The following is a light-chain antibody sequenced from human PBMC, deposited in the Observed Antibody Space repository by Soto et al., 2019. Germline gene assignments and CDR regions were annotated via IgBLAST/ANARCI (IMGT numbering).Light chain of an antibody. CDR1: QSVSSSS. V-gene: IGKV3-20*01. J-gene: IGKJ1*01. CDR3: HQYCTSRA. CDR2: GAS. Sequence: ELVLTQSPGPLSLSQGARATLSCRASQSVSSSSLAWYQQNPGQAPRLLIYGASSRAAGIPDRFSGSWSGTVFTLTISRLETEDFAVDYCHQYCTSRAFGQGTKVEIK.